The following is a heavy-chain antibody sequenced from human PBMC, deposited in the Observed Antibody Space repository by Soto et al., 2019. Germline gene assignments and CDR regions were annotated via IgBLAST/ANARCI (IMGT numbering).Heavy chain of an antibody. D-gene: IGHD3-22*01. Sequence: SETLSLTCAVYGGSFSGYYWSWIRQPPGKGLEWIGEINHSGSTNYNPSLKSRVTISVDTSKNQFSLKLSSVTAADTAVYYCARGRHFTMVVVGTTGDNWFDPWGQGTLVTVSS. V-gene: IGHV4-34*01. CDR3: ARGRHFTMVVVGTTGDNWFDP. CDR2: INHSGST. CDR1: GGSFSGYY. J-gene: IGHJ5*02.